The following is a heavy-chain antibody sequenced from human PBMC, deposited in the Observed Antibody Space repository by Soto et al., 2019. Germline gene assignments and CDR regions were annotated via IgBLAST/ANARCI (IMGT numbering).Heavy chain of an antibody. V-gene: IGHV4-4*02. CDR2: IYHSGST. Sequence: QVQLQESGPGLVKPSGTLSLTCAVSGGSISSSNWWSWVRQPPGKGLEWIGEIYHSGSTNYNPSLKSRVTISVDKSKNQFSLKLSSVTAADTAVYYCARGRGGVWGSYRPRYYFEYWGQGTLVTVSS. J-gene: IGHJ4*02. CDR3: ARGRGGVWGSYRPRYYFEY. CDR1: GGSISSSNW. D-gene: IGHD3-16*02.